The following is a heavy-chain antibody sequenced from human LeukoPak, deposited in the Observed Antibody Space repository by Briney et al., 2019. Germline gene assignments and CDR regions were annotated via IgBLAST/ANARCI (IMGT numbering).Heavy chain of an antibody. CDR2: ISSGSSAI. J-gene: IGHJ4*02. Sequence: PGGSLRLSCEASGFTFTTYSMTWVRQAPGKGLEWVSIISSGSSAIFSADALKGRFTISRDDAKNLLYLDMNSLRAEDTAVYYCARAAHRGFSFDYWGQGTLVTVSS. D-gene: IGHD3-10*01. CDR1: GFTFTTYS. V-gene: IGHV3-21*01. CDR3: ARAAHRGFSFDY.